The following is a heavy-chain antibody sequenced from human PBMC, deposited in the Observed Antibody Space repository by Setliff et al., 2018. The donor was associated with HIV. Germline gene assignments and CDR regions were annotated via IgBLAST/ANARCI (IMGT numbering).Heavy chain of an antibody. CDR2: IYYHGST. CDR3: VNPSGAMGDFDS. D-gene: IGHD3-16*01. Sequence: SETLSLTCTVSGGSIISSSHYWGWIRQPPGKGLEWIGTIYYHGSTYYNPSLKSRVTISIDTSKNQFSLQLTSVTAADTAVYYCVNPSGAMGDFDSWGQGTLVTVSS. CDR1: GGSIISSSHY. V-gene: IGHV4-39*01. J-gene: IGHJ4*02.